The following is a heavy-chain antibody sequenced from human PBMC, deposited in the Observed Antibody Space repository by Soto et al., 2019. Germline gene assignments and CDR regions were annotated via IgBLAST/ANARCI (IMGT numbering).Heavy chain of an antibody. CDR1: GFAFSNFW. D-gene: IGHD3-10*01. Sequence: GGSLRLSCAASGFAFSNFWMTWVRQAPGKGLEWVANIKKDGSEQYYVDSVEGRFTVSRDNAKNSVDLQMDSLRPEDTAVYYCASGNYYNGMDVWGQGTTVTVSS. V-gene: IGHV3-7*01. J-gene: IGHJ6*02. CDR3: ASGNYYNGMDV. CDR2: IKKDGSEQ.